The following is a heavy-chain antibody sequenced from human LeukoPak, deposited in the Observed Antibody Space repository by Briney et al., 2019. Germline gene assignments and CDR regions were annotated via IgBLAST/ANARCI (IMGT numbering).Heavy chain of an antibody. CDR1: GYPFTGYY. V-gene: IGHV1-2*02. D-gene: IGHD3-10*01. Sequence: ASVKVSFQASGYPFTGYYMHWVRQAPGQGLEWMGWINPNSGGTNYAQKFQGRVTMTRDTSISTAYMELSRLRSDDTAVYYCATHLDVLLWFGELLYLDYWGQGTLVTVSS. J-gene: IGHJ4*02. CDR2: INPNSGGT. CDR3: ATHLDVLLWFGELLYLDY.